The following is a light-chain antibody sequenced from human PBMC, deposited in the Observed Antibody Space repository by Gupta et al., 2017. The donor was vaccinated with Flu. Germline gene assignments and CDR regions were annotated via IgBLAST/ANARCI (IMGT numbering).Light chain of an antibody. CDR1: QSVGTY. CDR2: DAS. CDR3: QKRGNWPPYT. Sequence: EIVLTQSSATLSLSPGERATFSSRASQSVGTYLAWYQQKPGQTPRLLIYDASNRATGIPARFSSGGSGTDFTLTISSLEPEDFAVYYCQKRGNWPPYTFGQGTRLEI. V-gene: IGKV3-11*01. J-gene: IGKJ2*01.